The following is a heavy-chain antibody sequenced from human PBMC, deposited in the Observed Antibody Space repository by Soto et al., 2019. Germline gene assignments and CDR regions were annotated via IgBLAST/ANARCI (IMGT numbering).Heavy chain of an antibody. J-gene: IGHJ6*02. Sequence: ASVKVFCKASGYTFTSYAMHWVRQAPGQRLEWMGWINAGNGNTKYSQKFQGRVTITRDTSASTAYMELSSLRSEDTAVYYCARVLSSSSGWNDQVGYYYYGMDVWGQGTTVTVSS. CDR3: ARVLSSSSGWNDQVGYYYYGMDV. D-gene: IGHD6-19*01. CDR2: INAGNGNT. V-gene: IGHV1-3*01. CDR1: GYTFTSYA.